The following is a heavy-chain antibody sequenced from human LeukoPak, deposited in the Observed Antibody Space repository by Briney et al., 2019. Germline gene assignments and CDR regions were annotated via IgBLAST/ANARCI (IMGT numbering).Heavy chain of an antibody. V-gene: IGHV1-2*02. CDR2: INPNSGGT. J-gene: IGHJ5*02. Sequence: ASVKVSCKASGYTFTGYYMHWVRQAPGQGLEWMGWINPNSGGTNYAQKFQGRVPMTRDTSISTAYMELSRLRSDDTAVYYCARGPHRLYCSSTSCYRPVFDPWGQGTLVTVSS. CDR1: GYTFTGYY. D-gene: IGHD2-2*02. CDR3: ARGPHRLYCSSTSCYRPVFDP.